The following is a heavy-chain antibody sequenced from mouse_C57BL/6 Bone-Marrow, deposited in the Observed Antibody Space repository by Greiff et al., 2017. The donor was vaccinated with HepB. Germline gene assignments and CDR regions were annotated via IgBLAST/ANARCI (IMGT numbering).Heavy chain of an antibody. CDR3: ARSYYYGSSYDYFDY. Sequence: QVQLQQSGAELARPGASVKLSCKASGYTFTSYGISWVKQRTGQGLEWIGEIYPRSGNTYYNEKFKGKATLTADKSSSTAYLELRSLTSADSAVYFCARSYYYGSSYDYFDYWGQGTTLTVSS. J-gene: IGHJ2*01. V-gene: IGHV1-81*01. D-gene: IGHD1-1*01. CDR2: IYPRSGNT. CDR1: GYTFTSYG.